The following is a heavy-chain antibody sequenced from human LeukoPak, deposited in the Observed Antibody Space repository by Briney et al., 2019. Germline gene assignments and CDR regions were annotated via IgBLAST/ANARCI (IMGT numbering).Heavy chain of an antibody. J-gene: IGHJ4*02. Sequence: GASVKVSFKASGGTFSSYTISWVRQAPGQGLEWMGRIIPILGIANYAQKFQGRVTITADKSTSTAYMELGSLRSEDTAVYYCARGTTIFGVVIIASYWGQGTLVTVSS. CDR2: IIPILGIA. CDR1: GGTFSSYT. V-gene: IGHV1-69*02. D-gene: IGHD3-3*01. CDR3: ARGTTIFGVVIIASY.